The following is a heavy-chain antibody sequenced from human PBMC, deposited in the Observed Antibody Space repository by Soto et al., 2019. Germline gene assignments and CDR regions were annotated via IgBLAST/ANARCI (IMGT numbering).Heavy chain of an antibody. CDR3: ARGPGIAAAGKFDY. CDR1: GYTFTGYY. Sequence: QVQLVQSGAEVKKPGASVKVSCKASGYTFTGYYMHWVRQAPGQGLEWMGWINPNSGDTNYAQKFQGRVTMTRDTSISTAHMDLSSLRSDDTAVYYCARGPGIAAAGKFDYWGQGTLLTVSS. V-gene: IGHV1-2*02. J-gene: IGHJ4*02. D-gene: IGHD6-13*01. CDR2: INPNSGDT.